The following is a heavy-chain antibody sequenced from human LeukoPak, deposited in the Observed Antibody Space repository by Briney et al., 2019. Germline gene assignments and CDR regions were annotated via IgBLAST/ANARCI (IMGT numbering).Heavy chain of an antibody. J-gene: IGHJ3*02. CDR1: GGSIISSDYH. CDR2: ISYSGNT. V-gene: IGHV4-39*01. Sequence: SETLSLTCTVSGGSIISSDYHWGWVRQPPGKGLEWIGTISYSGNTDYNPSLRRRVTISVDTSNNQFSLRLGSVTAADTAVYHCARHCCSGPAKRVFDIWGQGTMVTVSS. D-gene: IGHD2-15*01. CDR3: ARHCCSGPAKRVFDI.